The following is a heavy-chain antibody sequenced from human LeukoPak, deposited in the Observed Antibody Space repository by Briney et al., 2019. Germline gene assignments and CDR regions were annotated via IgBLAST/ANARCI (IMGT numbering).Heavy chain of an antibody. J-gene: IGHJ5*02. CDR3: AKDGAPYDSPTEGWFDP. Sequence: GRSMRLSCAASGFIFSRYGMYWVRQAPGKGLEWMAVISYDGSNKYYADSVRGRFIISRDDSKNTLYLQMNSLRIGDTAVYYCAKDGAPYDSPTEGWFDPWGQGTLVTVSS. CDR1: GFIFSRYG. D-gene: IGHD3-22*01. CDR2: ISYDGSNK. V-gene: IGHV3-30*18.